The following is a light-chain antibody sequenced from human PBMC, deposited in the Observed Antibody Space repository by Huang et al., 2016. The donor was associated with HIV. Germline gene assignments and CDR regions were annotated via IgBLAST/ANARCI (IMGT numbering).Light chain of an antibody. Sequence: EIVMTQSPATLSVSPGERATLSCRASQSVSSNLAWYQQKPGQAPRLRIYGAFTRATGIPARFSGSGSGTEFTLTISSLQSEDFAVYYCQQYNNWPPGTFGQGTKVEIK. J-gene: IGKJ1*01. CDR1: QSVSSN. V-gene: IGKV3-15*01. CDR3: QQYNNWPPGT. CDR2: GAF.